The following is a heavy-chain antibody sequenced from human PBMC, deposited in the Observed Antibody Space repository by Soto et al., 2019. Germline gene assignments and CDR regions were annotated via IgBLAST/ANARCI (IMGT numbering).Heavy chain of an antibody. CDR3: ARADYYGDPGSY. CDR1: GFTFSTSW. J-gene: IGHJ4*02. CDR2: IKEDGSEK. Sequence: PGGSLRLSCAASGFTFSTSWMSWVRQAPGKGLGWVANIKEDGSEKYYVDSVKGRFTISRDHAKNSLYLQMNSLGADDTAVYYCARADYYGDPGSYWGQGTLVTVSS. D-gene: IGHD3-10*01. V-gene: IGHV3-7*01.